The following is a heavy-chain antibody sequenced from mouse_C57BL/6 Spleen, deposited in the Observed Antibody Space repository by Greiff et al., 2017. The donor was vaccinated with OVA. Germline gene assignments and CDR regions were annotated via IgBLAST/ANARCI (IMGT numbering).Heavy chain of an antibody. Sequence: EVQLQQSGPVLVKPGASVKMSCKASGYTFTDYYMNWVKQSHGKSLEWIGVINPYNGGTSYNQKFKGKATLTVDKSSSTAYMELNSLTSEDSAVYYCASWRIRGGSSLDYWGQGTTLTVSS. CDR2: INPYNGGT. CDR1: GYTFTDYY. V-gene: IGHV1-19*01. CDR3: ASWRIRGGSSLDY. J-gene: IGHJ2*01. D-gene: IGHD1-1*01.